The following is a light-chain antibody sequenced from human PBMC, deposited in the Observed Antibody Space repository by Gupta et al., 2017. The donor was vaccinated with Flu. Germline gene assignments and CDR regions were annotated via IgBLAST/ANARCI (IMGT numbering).Light chain of an antibody. Sequence: SPATLSLSPGERATLSCRASQSISTYLAWYQQKPGQTPRLLIYGASNRATGIAVRFSGSGSGTDFTLTISSLEPEDFAVYYCQQRSDWLTFGGGTKVEI. J-gene: IGKJ4*01. V-gene: IGKV3-11*01. CDR2: GAS. CDR3: QQRSDWLT. CDR1: QSISTY.